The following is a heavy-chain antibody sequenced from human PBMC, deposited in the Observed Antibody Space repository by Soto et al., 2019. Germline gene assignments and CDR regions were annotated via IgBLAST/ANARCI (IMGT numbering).Heavy chain of an antibody. D-gene: IGHD2-2*01. CDR2: INSDGSST. CDR3: ESLVVPAVIPLWMDV. CDR1: GFTFSSYW. Sequence: PGGSLRLSCAAPGFTFSSYWMHWVRQAPGKGLVWVSRINSDGSSTSYADSVKGRFTISRDNAKNTLYLQMNSLRAEDTAVYYCESLVVPAVIPLWMDVWGQGTTVTVSS. V-gene: IGHV3-74*01. J-gene: IGHJ6*02.